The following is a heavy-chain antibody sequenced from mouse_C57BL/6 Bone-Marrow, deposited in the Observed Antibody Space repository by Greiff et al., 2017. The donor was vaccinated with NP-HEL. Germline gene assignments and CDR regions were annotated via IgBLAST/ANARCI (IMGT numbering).Heavy chain of an antibody. D-gene: IGHD3-3*01. Sequence: EVKLVESGGGLVQPGGSLKLSCAASGITFSDYGMAWVRQAPRKGPEWVAFISNLAYSIYYADTVTGRFTISRENAKNTLYLEMSSLRSEDTAMYYCARRGPYYYAMDYWGQGTSVTVSS. V-gene: IGHV5-15*01. J-gene: IGHJ4*01. CDR1: GITFSDYG. CDR3: ARRGPYYYAMDY. CDR2: ISNLAYSI.